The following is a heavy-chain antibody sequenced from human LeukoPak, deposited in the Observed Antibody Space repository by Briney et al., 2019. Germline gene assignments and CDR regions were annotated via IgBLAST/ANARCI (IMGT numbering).Heavy chain of an antibody. CDR2: IKPDGSEK. J-gene: IGHJ3*02. Sequence: PGGSLRLSCAASGFTFSSYSMNWVRQAPGKGLEWVANIKPDGSEKYYVDSVKGRFTISRDNAKNSLYLQMNSLRPGDTAVYYCARGGKAAAADVLDIWGQGTMVTVSS. D-gene: IGHD6-13*01. CDR3: ARGGKAAAADVLDI. CDR1: GFTFSSYS. V-gene: IGHV3-7*01.